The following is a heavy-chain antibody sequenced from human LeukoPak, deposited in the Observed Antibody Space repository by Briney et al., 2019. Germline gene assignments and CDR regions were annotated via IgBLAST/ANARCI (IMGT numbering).Heavy chain of an antibody. CDR3: ARRGIHYDSSGYYLGPHAFDI. D-gene: IGHD3-22*01. Sequence: SETLSLTCTVSGGSISSYYWSWIRQPAGKGLEWIGRIYTSGSTNYNPSLKSRVTMSVDTSKNQFSLKLSSVTAADTAVYYCARRGIHYDSSGYYLGPHAFDIWGQGTMVTVSS. V-gene: IGHV4-4*07. CDR1: GGSISSYY. CDR2: IYTSGST. J-gene: IGHJ3*02.